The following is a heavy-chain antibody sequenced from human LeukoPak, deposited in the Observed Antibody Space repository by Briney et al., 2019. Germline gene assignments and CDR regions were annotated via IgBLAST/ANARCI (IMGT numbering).Heavy chain of an antibody. D-gene: IGHD6-19*01. CDR2: INDSGST. CDR1: GGSFSGYY. Sequence: SETLSLTCAVYGGSFSGYYWTWIRQPPGKGLEWIGDINDSGSTQYNPSLKSRVTISGDTSKIQFSLKLSSVTAADTAVYYCARDWAVAGLDYWGQGTLVTVSS. CDR3: ARDWAVAGLDY. V-gene: IGHV4-34*01. J-gene: IGHJ4*02.